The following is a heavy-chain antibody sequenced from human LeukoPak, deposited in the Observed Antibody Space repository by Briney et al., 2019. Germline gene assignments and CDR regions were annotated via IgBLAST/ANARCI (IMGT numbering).Heavy chain of an antibody. CDR2: IDPSDSYT. V-gene: IGHV5-10-1*01. D-gene: IGHD3-10*01. Sequence: GESLKISCKGSGSSFTSYWISWVRQMPGKGLEWMGRIDPSDSYTNYSPSFQGHVTISADKSISTAYLQWSSLKASDTAMYYCARHPRRFGALTPVDYWGQGTLVTVSS. J-gene: IGHJ4*02. CDR1: GSSFTSYW. CDR3: ARHPRRFGALTPVDY.